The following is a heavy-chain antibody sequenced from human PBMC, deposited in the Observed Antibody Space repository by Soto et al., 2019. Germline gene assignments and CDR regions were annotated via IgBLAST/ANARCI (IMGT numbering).Heavy chain of an antibody. V-gene: IGHV5-51*01. D-gene: IGHD6-13*01. Sequence: GESLKISCKGSGYSFTSYWIGWVRQMPGKGLEWMGIIYPGDSDTRYSPSFQGQVTISADKSISTAYLQWSSLKASDTAMYYCARLPTAGTFDYYYGMDVWGQGTTVTVSS. J-gene: IGHJ6*02. CDR3: ARLPTAGTFDYYYGMDV. CDR1: GYSFTSYW. CDR2: IYPGDSDT.